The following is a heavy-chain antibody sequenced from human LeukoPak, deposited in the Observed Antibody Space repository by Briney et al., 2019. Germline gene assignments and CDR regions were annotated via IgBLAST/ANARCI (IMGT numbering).Heavy chain of an antibody. D-gene: IGHD2-2*02. J-gene: IGHJ4*02. V-gene: IGHV3-23*01. Sequence: PGGSLRLSCAASGFTFSSYAMSWVRQAPGKGLEWVSAISGSGGSTYYADSVKGRFTISRDNSKNTLYLQMNSLRAEDTAVYYCAKASGCSSTSCHRGFDYWGQGTLVTVSS. CDR1: GFTFSSYA. CDR2: ISGSGGST. CDR3: AKASGCSSTSCHRGFDY.